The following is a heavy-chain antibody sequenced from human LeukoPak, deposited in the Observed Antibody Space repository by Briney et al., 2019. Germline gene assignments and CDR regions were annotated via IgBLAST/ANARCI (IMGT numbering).Heavy chain of an antibody. V-gene: IGHV4-30-4*01. CDR3: ARDRGYSSGWYPGY. D-gene: IGHD6-19*01. CDR1: GGSISSGDYY. J-gene: IGHJ4*02. Sequence: SETLSLTCTVSGGSISSGDYYWSWIRQPPGKGLEWIGYIYYSGSTYYNPSLKSRVTTSVDTSKNQFSLKLSSVTAADTAVYYCARDRGYSSGWYPGYWGQGTLVTVSS. CDR2: IYYSGST.